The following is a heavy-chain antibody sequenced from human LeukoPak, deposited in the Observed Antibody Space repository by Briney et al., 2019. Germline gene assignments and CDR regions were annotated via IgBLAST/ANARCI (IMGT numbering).Heavy chain of an antibody. CDR2: TYYRSKWYN. CDR1: GDSVSSNSAA. D-gene: IGHD6-13*01. Sequence: SQTLSRTCAISGDSVSSNSAAWNWIRQSPSRGLEWLGRTYYRSKWYNDYAVSVKSRITVNPDTSKNQFSLQLNSVTPEDAAVYYCVRYTGSSRVFDYWGQGTLVTVSS. V-gene: IGHV6-1*01. J-gene: IGHJ4*02. CDR3: VRYTGSSRVFDY.